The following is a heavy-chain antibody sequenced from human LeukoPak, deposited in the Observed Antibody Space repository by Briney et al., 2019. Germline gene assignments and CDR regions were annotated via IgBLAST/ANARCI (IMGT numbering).Heavy chain of an antibody. D-gene: IGHD4-23*01. CDR3: ARDNSVEDTAWWFDP. J-gene: IGHJ5*02. CDR1: GYTFTGYY. V-gene: IGHV1-46*01. Sequence: ASVTVSCTASGYTFTGYYMHWVRQAPGQGLEWMGIINPSGGSTSYAQKFQGRVTMTRDMSTSTDYMELSSLRSEDTAVYYCARDNSVEDTAWWFDPWGQGTLVTVSS. CDR2: INPSGGST.